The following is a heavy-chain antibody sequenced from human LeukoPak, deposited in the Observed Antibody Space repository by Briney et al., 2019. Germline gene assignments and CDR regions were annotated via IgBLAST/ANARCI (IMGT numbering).Heavy chain of an antibody. CDR1: GYTFTDYY. J-gene: IGHJ4*02. D-gene: IGHD6-6*01. V-gene: IGHV1-2*02. CDR3: ARDSSFRPFDY. CDR2: INPNSGGT. Sequence: GASVKVSCKASGYTFTDYYIHWVRQAPGQGLECMGWINPNSGGTNYAQKFQGRVTMTRDTSISTAYMELSRLRSGDTAVYYCARDSSFRPFDYWGQGTLVTVSS.